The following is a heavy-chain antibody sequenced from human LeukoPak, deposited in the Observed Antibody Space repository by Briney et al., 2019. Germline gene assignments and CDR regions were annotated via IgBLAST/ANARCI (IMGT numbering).Heavy chain of an antibody. Sequence: GGSLRLSCAASGFTFSRYAMNWVRQAPGKGLEWVSTISGSGGSTYYADSVKGRFTISRDNSKSTLYLQMNSLRAEDTAVYYCAKRGDGYFYYFDYWGQGTLVTVSS. J-gene: IGHJ4*02. CDR3: AKRGDGYFYYFDY. CDR1: GFTFSRYA. D-gene: IGHD5-24*01. V-gene: IGHV3-23*01. CDR2: ISGSGGST.